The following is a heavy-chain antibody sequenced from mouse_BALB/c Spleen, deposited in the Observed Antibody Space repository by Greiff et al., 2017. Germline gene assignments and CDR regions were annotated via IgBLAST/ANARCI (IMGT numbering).Heavy chain of an antibody. J-gene: IGHJ2*01. CDR3: ARGDDYFDY. CDR2: IDPSDSYT. V-gene: IGHV1-69*02. Sequence: QVQLQQSGAELVKPGASVKLSCKASGYTFTSYWMHWVKQRPGQGLEWIGEIDPSDSYTNYNQKFKGKATLTVDKSSSTAYMQLSSLTSEDSAVYYCARGDDYFDYWGQGTTLTVSS. CDR1: GYTFTSYW.